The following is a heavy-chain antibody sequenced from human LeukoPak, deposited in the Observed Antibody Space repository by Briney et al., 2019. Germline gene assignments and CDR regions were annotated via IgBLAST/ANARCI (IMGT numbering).Heavy chain of an antibody. D-gene: IGHD6-19*01. CDR1: GFTFSSYW. J-gene: IGHJ4*02. Sequence: GGSLRLSCAASGFTFSSYWLTWVRQAPGKGLEWVANIKQDGSEKFYVDSVKGRFTISRDSAKNSVYLQMNSLRAEDTAKYYCASGWAFQDHWGQGTLVTVSS. V-gene: IGHV3-7*01. CDR3: ASGWAFQDH. CDR2: IKQDGSEK.